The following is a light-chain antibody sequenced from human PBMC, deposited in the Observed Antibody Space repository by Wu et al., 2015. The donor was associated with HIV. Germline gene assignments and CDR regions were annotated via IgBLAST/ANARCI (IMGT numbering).Light chain of an antibody. Sequence: DIQMTQSPSSLSASVGDRATITCRASQGISNYLAWYQQKPGKVPKLLVYAASTLQSGVPSRFSGSGSGTDFTLTISSLQPEDVATYYCQKYNSAPEYSFGQGTKLEIK. CDR2: AAS. V-gene: IGKV1-27*01. J-gene: IGKJ2*03. CDR3: QKYNSAPEYS. CDR1: QGISNY.